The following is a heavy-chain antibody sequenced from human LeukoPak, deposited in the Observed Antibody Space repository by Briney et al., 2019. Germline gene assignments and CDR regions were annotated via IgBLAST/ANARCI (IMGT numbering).Heavy chain of an antibody. Sequence: GASVKVSCKASGYTFTSYDINWVRQATGQGLEWMGWMNPVSGNTGYAQKFQGRVTMTRNSSISTAYMELNSLRSEDTAVYYCARGGGYSYGRLDYWGQGTLVTVSS. CDR3: ARGGGYSYGRLDY. V-gene: IGHV1-8*01. CDR1: GYTFTSYD. J-gene: IGHJ4*02. CDR2: MNPVSGNT. D-gene: IGHD5-18*01.